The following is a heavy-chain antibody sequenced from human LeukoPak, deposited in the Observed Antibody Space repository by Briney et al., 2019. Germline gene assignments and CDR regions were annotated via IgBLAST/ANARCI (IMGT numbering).Heavy chain of an antibody. Sequence: SETLSLTCTVSGGSISSYYWSWIRQPPGKGLEWIGYIYYSGSTNYNPSLKSRVTISVDTSKNQFSPKLSSVTAADTAVYYCASTHPGSGYCTNGVCQDYYYYGMDVWGQGTTVTVSS. J-gene: IGHJ6*02. CDR3: ASTHPGSGYCTNGVCQDYYYYGMDV. CDR1: GGSISSYY. D-gene: IGHD2-8*01. V-gene: IGHV4-59*01. CDR2: IYYSGST.